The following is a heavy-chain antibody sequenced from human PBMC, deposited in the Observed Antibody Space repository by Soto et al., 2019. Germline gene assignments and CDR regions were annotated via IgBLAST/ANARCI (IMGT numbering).Heavy chain of an antibody. CDR2: ISGSGVST. CDR1: GFTFSIYA. V-gene: IGHV3-23*01. CDR3: AKDLFLAAAGTGWFDP. D-gene: IGHD6-13*01. Sequence: GGSLRISLAASGFTFSIYAMNWVRQAPGKGLDWVSSISGSGVSTYYADSVKGRFNISRDNPKSTLFLQMNSLSAEDTAVYYCAKDLFLAAAGTGWFDPWGQGTLVTVSS. J-gene: IGHJ5*02.